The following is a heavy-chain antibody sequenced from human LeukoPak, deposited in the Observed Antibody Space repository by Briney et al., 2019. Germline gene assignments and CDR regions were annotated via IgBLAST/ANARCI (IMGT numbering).Heavy chain of an antibody. CDR3: ATANLGTTWFDP. V-gene: IGHV1-24*01. D-gene: IGHD1-1*01. Sequence: GASVKVSCKVSGYTLTELSMHWVRQAPGKGLEWMGGFDPEDGETIYAQKFQGRVTMTEDTSTDTAYMELSSLRSEDTAVYHCATANLGTTWFDPWGQGTLVTVSS. CDR2: FDPEDGET. CDR1: GYTLTELS. J-gene: IGHJ5*02.